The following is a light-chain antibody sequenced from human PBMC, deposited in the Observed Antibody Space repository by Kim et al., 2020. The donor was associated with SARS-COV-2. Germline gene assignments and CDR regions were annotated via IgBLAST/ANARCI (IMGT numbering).Light chain of an antibody. J-gene: IGLJ3*02. CDR1: INIVGNQG. V-gene: IGLV10-54*02. CDR2: RNN. Sequence: TATLNCPRHINIVGNQGAARLQQPQGHPPKLLAYRNNSRPSGISERCSASRSGNTASLTITGLQPEDEADYYCSALDSSLRAHGVFGGGTKLTVL. CDR3: SALDSSLRAHGV.